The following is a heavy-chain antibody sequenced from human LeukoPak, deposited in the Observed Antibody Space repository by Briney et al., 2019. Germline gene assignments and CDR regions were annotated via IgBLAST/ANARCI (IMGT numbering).Heavy chain of an antibody. CDR3: ARGSLWSGYSYFDY. Sequence: SETLSLTCAVSGGSISSYYWSWIRQPPGKGLEWIGYIYYSGSTNYNPSLKSRVTISVDTSKNQFSLELSSVTAADTAVYYCARGSLWSGYSYFDYWGQGTLVTVSS. CDR1: GGSISSYY. D-gene: IGHD3-3*01. CDR2: IYYSGST. J-gene: IGHJ4*02. V-gene: IGHV4-59*01.